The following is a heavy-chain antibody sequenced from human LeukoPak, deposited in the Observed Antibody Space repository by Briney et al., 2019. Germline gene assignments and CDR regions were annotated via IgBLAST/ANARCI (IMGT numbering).Heavy chain of an antibody. J-gene: IGHJ5*02. V-gene: IGHV4-34*01. D-gene: IGHD3-10*01. Sequence: PSETLSLTCAVYGASFSNYYWRWIRQPPGKGLEWIGETDHSGSTKRNPSLKGRVTISLDTSKNQFSLDLTSVTAADTGVGSYNWFDPWGQGTLVTVSS. CDR1: GASFSNYY. CDR2: TDHSGST. CDR3: NWFDP.